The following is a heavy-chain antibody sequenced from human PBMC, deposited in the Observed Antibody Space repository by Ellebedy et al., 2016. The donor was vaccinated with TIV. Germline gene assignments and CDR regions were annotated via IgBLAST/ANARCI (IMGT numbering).Heavy chain of an antibody. V-gene: IGHV3-30-3*01. CDR2: ISYDGSNK. CDR3: ARDGFVPPAIRRRGPKFDY. D-gene: IGHD2-2*01. CDR1: GFTFSSYA. J-gene: IGHJ4*02. Sequence: PGGSLRLSCAASGFTFSSYALHWVRQAPGKGLEWVAVISYDGSNKYYADSVKGRFTISRDNSKNTLYLQMHSLRAEDTAVYYCARDGFVPPAIRRRGPKFDYWGQGTLVTVSS.